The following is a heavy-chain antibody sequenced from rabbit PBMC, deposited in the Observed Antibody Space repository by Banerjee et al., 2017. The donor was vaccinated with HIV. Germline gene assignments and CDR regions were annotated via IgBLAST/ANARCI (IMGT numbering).Heavy chain of an antibody. CDR2: IRAGSGNK. CDR3: ARPYATEPGYGYAAAFDP. V-gene: IGHV1S47*01. Sequence: EESGGGLVQPEGSLTLTCKASGFDLSSNAMCWVRQAPGKGLEWIAWIRAGSGNKWHASWVNGRFTISRDTNENTVSLQMTSLTAADTATYFCARPYATEPGYGYAAAFDPWGPGTLVTVS. J-gene: IGHJ2*01. D-gene: IGHD6-1*01. CDR1: GFDLSSNA.